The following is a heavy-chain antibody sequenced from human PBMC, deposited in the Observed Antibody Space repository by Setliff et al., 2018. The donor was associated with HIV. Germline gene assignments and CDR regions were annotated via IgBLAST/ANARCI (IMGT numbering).Heavy chain of an antibody. D-gene: IGHD3-22*01. J-gene: IGHJ3*01. V-gene: IGHV4-38-2*02. CDR3: ARDRHYYHSGAYGGSRDSFDF. CDR1: SYSIDSGYY. CDR2: VYHGGNT. Sequence: ASETLSLTCAVSSYSIDSGYYWAWIRQSPGRGPEWIGSVYHGGNTYYNPSLKSRVTISMDTSKNRFSLKLNSVTAADTAVYDCARDRHYYHSGAYGGSRDSFDFWGQGTMVTVSS.